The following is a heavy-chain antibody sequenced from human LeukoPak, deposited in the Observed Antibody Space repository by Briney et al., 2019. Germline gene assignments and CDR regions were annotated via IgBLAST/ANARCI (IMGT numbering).Heavy chain of an antibody. CDR1: GFTFTSYG. D-gene: IGHD4/OR15-4a*01. Sequence: GGSLRLSCAASGFTFTSYGMHWVRQAPGKGLVWVSLIRSDGSSTSYADSVKGRFTISRDSAKNTLYLQMNSLRVEDTAVYYCSPIGAGYWGQGTLVTVSS. CDR3: SPIGAGY. J-gene: IGHJ4*02. V-gene: IGHV3-74*01. CDR2: IRSDGSST.